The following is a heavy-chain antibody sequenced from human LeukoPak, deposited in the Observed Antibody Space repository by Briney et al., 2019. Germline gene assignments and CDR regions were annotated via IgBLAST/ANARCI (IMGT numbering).Heavy chain of an antibody. Sequence: ASVKVSCKASGYTFTAYNIHWVRQAPGQGLEWMGWITPNSGATNYAQQFQGRVTMTRDTSISTAYMELNNLISDDTAVYYCAGDSDITNNYFDSSGHPPGDHWGQGTLVTVST. D-gene: IGHD3-22*01. CDR1: GYTFTAYN. CDR2: ITPNSGAT. V-gene: IGHV1-2*02. CDR3: AGDSDITNNYFDSSGHPPGDH. J-gene: IGHJ4*02.